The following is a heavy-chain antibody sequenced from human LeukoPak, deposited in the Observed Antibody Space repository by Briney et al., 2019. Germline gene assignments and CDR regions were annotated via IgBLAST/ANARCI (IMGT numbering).Heavy chain of an antibody. D-gene: IGHD2-15*01. CDR3: ARGLGTNYGGYCSGGSCPFY. V-gene: IGHV3-66*01. Sequence: GGSLRLSCVDSGFTVGPYYLSWVRQAPGKGLEWVSVIYSGGSTYFADSVKGRFTISRDISKNTVYLQMNSLRVEDTAVYYCARGLGTNYGGYCSGGSCPFYWGRGTLVTVSS. CDR2: IYSGGST. J-gene: IGHJ4*02. CDR1: GFTVGPYY.